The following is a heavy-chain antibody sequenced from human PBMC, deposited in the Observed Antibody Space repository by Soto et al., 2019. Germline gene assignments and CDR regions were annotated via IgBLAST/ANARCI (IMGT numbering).Heavy chain of an antibody. V-gene: IGHV4-30-4*01. J-gene: IGHJ4*01. Sequence: SETLSLTCTVSGGSISSGDYYWSWIRQPPGKGLEWIGCIYYGGSTYYNPSLKSRATISGDTSKNQFSLKLSSVTAADTAVYYCARGGYYYENSGQNAYDYWGQGILVTVSS. CDR3: ARGGYYYENSGQNAYDY. D-gene: IGHD3-22*01. CDR1: GGSISSGDYY. CDR2: IYYGGST.